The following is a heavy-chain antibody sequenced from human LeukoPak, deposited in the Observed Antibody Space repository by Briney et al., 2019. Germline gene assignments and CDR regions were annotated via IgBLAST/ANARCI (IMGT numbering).Heavy chain of an antibody. J-gene: IGHJ4*02. D-gene: IGHD4-17*01. V-gene: IGHV1-18*01. CDR3: ARDLSVTTGGF. CDR1: GYTFTSYG. Sequence: ASVKVSCKASGYTFTSYGVSWVRQAPGQGLEWMGWISAYNGNTNYAQKFQGRVTMTTDTSTTTAYMELRSLRFDDTAVYYCARDLSVTTGGFWGQGTLVTVSS. CDR2: ISAYNGNT.